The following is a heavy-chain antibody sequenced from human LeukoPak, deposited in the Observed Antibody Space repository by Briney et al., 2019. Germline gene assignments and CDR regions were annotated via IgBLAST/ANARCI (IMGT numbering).Heavy chain of an antibody. D-gene: IGHD3-22*01. CDR3: ARYKDYDSSGYYYYFDY. CDR1: GNTFTGYY. CDR2: INPNSGGT. J-gene: IGHJ4*02. V-gene: IGHV1-2*02. Sequence: ASVKVSCKASGNTFTGYYMHWVRQAPGQGLEWMGWINPNSGGTNYAQKFQGRVTMTRDTSISTAYMELSRLRSDDTAVYYCARYKDYDSSGYYYYFDYWGQGTLVTVSS.